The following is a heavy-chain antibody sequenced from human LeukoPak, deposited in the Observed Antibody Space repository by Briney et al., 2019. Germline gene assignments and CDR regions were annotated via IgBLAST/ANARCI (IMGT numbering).Heavy chain of an antibody. CDR3: AKDGGLWVSAHWGDS. V-gene: IGHV3-23*01. CDR1: GFTFSYAW. Sequence: GGSLRLSCAASGFTFSYAWMSWVRQAPGKGLEWVSTITTSDGNTYYADSVKGRFTVSRDNSKNTLFLQMNSLRAEDTAVYYCAKDGGLWVSAHWGDSWGRGTLVTVSS. J-gene: IGHJ4*02. D-gene: IGHD7-27*01. CDR2: ITTSDGNT.